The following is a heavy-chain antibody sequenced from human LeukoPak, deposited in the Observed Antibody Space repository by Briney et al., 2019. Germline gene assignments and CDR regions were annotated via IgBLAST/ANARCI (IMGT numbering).Heavy chain of an antibody. D-gene: IGHD2-2*01. J-gene: IGHJ3*02. CDR2: INPNSGGT. Sequence: ASVKVSCKASGYTFTGYYMHWVRQAPGQGLEWMGWINPNSGGTNYAQKFQGRVTMTRDTSISTAYMELSRLRSDDTAVYYCARDTNIVVVPAAATDAFDIWGQGTMVTVSS. CDR3: ARDTNIVVVPAAATDAFDI. V-gene: IGHV1-2*02. CDR1: GYTFTGYY.